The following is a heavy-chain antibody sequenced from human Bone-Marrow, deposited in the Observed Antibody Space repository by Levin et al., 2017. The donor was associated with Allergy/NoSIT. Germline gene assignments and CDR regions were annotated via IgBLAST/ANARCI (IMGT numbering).Heavy chain of an antibody. J-gene: IGHJ3*01. CDR3: GRDPNGDYIGAFDF. V-gene: IGHV3-23*01. D-gene: IGHD4-17*01. CDR1: GFTFSYYA. Sequence: GGSLRLSCAVSGFTFSYYAMTWVRQAPGKGLEWVSSITGNGGGTDYADSVRGRFTISRDNSKNTLYLQMNSLRAEDTAVYYCGRDPNGDYIGAFDFWGQGTMVTVCS. CDR2: ITGNGGGT.